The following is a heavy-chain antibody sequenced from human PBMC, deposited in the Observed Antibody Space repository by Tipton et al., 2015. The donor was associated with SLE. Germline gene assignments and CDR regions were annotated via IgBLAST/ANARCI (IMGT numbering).Heavy chain of an antibody. D-gene: IGHD2-15*01. CDR3: ARGRYCSGGSCYPGAFDI. Sequence: TLSLTCTVSGGSVSSGSYYWSWIRQPPGKGLEWIGYIYYSGSTNYNPSLKSRVTISADTSKNQFSLKLSSVTAADTAVYYCARGRYCSGGSCYPGAFDIWGQGTMVTVSS. CDR2: IYYSGST. CDR1: GGSVSSGSYY. V-gene: IGHV4-61*01. J-gene: IGHJ3*02.